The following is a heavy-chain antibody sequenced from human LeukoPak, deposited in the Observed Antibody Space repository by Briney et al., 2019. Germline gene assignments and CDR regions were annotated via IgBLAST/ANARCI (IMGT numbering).Heavy chain of an antibody. CDR1: GFTFSSYS. V-gene: IGHV3-21*01. J-gene: IGHJ4*02. CDR3: AREAMATIDP. CDR2: ISSSSSYI. D-gene: IGHD5-24*01. Sequence: GGSLRLSCAASGFTFSSYSMNWVRQAPGKGLEWVSSISSSSSYIYYADSVKGRFTISRDNAKNSLYLQMNSLRAEDTAVYCCAREAMATIDPGGQGTLVTVTS.